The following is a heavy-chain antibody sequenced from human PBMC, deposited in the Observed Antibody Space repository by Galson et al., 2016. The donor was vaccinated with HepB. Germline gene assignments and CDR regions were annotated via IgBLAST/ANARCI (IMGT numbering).Heavy chain of an antibody. CDR3: ARDKDYNDFIYYGMDV. D-gene: IGHD4-17*01. CDR2: INPHNGGT. V-gene: IGHV1-2*06. CDR1: GFSFSERS. J-gene: IGHJ6*02. Sequence: SVKVSCKASGFSFSERSVYWMRQAPGQGLQLMGRINPHNGGTNSAEKFEGRLTITRDTSITTVYMELSRLTSDDTAVYYCARDKDYNDFIYYGMDVWGQGTTVTVSS.